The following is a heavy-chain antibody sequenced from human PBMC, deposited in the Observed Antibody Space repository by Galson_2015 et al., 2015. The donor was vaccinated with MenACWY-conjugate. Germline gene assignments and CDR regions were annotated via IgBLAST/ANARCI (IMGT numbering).Heavy chain of an antibody. CDR1: GFSLSTPWGG. V-gene: IGHV2-5*01. J-gene: IGHJ4*02. D-gene: IGHD4-11*01. CDR3: AHKRDYRNYFDY. CDR2: IYWNDDM. Sequence: PSPGEPTQTPTLTCPFSGFSLSTPWGGVGWIPQPPGKALEWLAPIYWNDDMRYRASLKSRLTITKDTSKNQVVLTMTNTDPVDTATYYCAHKRDYRNYFDYWGQGTLVTVSS.